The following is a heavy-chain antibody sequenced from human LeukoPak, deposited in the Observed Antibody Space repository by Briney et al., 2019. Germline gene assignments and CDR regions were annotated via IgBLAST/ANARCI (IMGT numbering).Heavy chain of an antibody. V-gene: IGHV4-4*02. Sequence: PSETLSLTCAVSGGSISSSNWWSWVRQPPGKGLEWIGEIYHSGSTNYNPSLKSRVTISVDASKDQFSLKLTSVTAADTAVYYCARHGSTVLVRDYFDYWGQGTLVTVSS. CDR3: ARHGSTVLVRDYFDY. D-gene: IGHD5-18*01. CDR1: GGSISSSNW. CDR2: IYHSGST. J-gene: IGHJ4*02.